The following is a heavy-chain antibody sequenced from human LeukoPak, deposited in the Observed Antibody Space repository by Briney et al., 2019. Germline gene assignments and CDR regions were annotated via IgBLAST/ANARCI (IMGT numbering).Heavy chain of an antibody. D-gene: IGHD6-6*01. J-gene: IGHJ4*02. CDR1: GGSISSYY. Sequence: PSETLSLTCTVSGGSISSYYWSWIRQPPGKGLEWIGYIYTSGTTNYNPSLKSRVTIPVDTSKNQFSLILSSVTAADTAVYYCARLTYSNSSPFDYWGQGTLVTVSS. CDR3: ARLTYSNSSPFDY. V-gene: IGHV4-4*09. CDR2: IYTSGTT.